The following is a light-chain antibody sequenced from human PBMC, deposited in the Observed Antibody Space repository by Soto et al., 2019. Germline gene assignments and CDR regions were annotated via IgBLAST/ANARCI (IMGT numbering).Light chain of an antibody. CDR3: QQRAGSST. CDR1: QSVSSY. V-gene: IGKV3-11*01. J-gene: IGKJ5*01. CDR2: DAS. Sequence: IVLTQSPATLSLSPWERATLSCRASQSVSSYLLWYQQKPGQTPRLLIYDASNRATGIPARFSGSGSETDFTLTISSLEPEDFAVYYCQQRAGSSTFGQGHDWRL.